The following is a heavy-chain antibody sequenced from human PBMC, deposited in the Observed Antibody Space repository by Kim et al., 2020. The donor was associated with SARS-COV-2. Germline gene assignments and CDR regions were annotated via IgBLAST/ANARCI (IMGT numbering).Heavy chain of an antibody. J-gene: IGHJ4*02. CDR1: GGSISSYY. D-gene: IGHD6-13*01. Sequence: SETLSLTCTVSGGSISSYYWSWIRQPPGKGLEWIGYIYYSGSTNYNPSLKSRVTISVDTSKNQFSLKLSSVTAADTAVYYCASLSSSYTDYWGQGTLVTVSS. CDR3: ASLSSSYTDY. CDR2: IYYSGST. V-gene: IGHV4-59*01.